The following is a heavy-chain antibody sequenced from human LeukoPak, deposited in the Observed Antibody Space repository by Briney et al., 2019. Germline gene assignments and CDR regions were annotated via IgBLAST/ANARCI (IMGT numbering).Heavy chain of an antibody. J-gene: IGHJ3*02. CDR3: AREVYYYDSSGYYPGAFDI. CDR1: GGSISSSSYY. Sequence: SETLSLTCTVSGGSISSSSYYWGWIRQPPGKGLEWIGSIYYSGSTYYNPSLKSRVTISVDTSKNQFSLKLSSVTAADTAVYYCAREVYYYDSSGYYPGAFDIWGQGTMVTVSS. CDR2: IYYSGST. D-gene: IGHD3-22*01. V-gene: IGHV4-39*07.